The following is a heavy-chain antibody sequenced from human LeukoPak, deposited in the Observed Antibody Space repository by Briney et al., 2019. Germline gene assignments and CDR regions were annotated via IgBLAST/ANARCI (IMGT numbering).Heavy chain of an antibody. CDR3: ARDGDGRINFDY. J-gene: IGHJ4*02. D-gene: IGHD3-10*01. CDR2: INPNSGGT. V-gene: IGHV1-2*02. Sequence: ASVTVSSTASGYTLTGYYMHWVRQAPGQGLEWMGWINPNSGGTNYAQKFQGRVTMTRDTSTSTDYMELSSLTSDDTAVYYCARDGDGRINFDYWGQGTLVIVSS. CDR1: GYTLTGYY.